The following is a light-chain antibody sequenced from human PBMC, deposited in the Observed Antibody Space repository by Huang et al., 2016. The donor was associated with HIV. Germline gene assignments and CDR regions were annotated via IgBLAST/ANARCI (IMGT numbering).Light chain of an antibody. CDR3: QQYSNWPPWT. CDR1: QSLTVN. V-gene: IGKV3-15*01. CDR2: DAS. Sequence: TQSPDTLSVSPGERAILSCRAIQSLTVNLGWYQQRPDQPPRLLIYDASTRANGIPARFSGWRSGTEVTHFINSMQSEDFALYYCQQYSNWPPWTFGQGTTVDI. J-gene: IGKJ1*01.